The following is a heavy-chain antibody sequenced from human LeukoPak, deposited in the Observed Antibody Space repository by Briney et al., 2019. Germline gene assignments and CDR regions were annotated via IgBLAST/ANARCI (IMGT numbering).Heavy chain of an antibody. D-gene: IGHD2-15*01. CDR2: ISGSGGST. CDR3: AKARRYCSGGSCYPYFDY. V-gene: IGHV3-23*01. J-gene: IGHJ4*02. CDR1: GFTFSSYA. Sequence: GGSLRLSCAASGFTFSSYAMSWVRQAPGKELEWVSAISGSGGSTYYADSVKGRFTISRDNSKNTLYLQMNSLRAEDTAVYYCAKARRYCSGGSCYPYFDYWGQGTLVTVSS.